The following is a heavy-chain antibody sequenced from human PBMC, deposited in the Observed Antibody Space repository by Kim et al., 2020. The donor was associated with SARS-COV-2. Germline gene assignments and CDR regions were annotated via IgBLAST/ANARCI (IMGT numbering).Heavy chain of an antibody. Sequence: SETLSLTCTVSGYSISSGYSWGWIRQPPGKGLEWIGSIFHSGSTYYNPSLKSRVTISVDMSKNQFSLKLSSVTAADTAVFYCARVGITRYDLIDYWGQGTLVIVSS. V-gene: IGHV4-38-2*02. D-gene: IGHD5-12*01. J-gene: IGHJ4*02. CDR1: GYSISSGYS. CDR3: ARVGITRYDLIDY. CDR2: IFHSGST.